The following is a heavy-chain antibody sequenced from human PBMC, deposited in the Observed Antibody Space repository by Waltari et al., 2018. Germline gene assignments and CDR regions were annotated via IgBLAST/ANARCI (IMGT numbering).Heavy chain of an antibody. D-gene: IGHD6-19*01. CDR2: ISDTGGTT. J-gene: IGHJ4*02. CDR3: ARDVAVARTDFDY. V-gene: IGHV3-48*03. Sequence: EAQLVQSGGGLAQPGGSLRLSCVASGFTFSNSEMNWVRQAPGKVMEWISYISDTGGTTYYTDSVKGRFTISRDNAKNSLYLQMNSLRAEDTAVYYCARDVAVARTDFDYWGQGTLVTVSS. CDR1: GFTFSNSE.